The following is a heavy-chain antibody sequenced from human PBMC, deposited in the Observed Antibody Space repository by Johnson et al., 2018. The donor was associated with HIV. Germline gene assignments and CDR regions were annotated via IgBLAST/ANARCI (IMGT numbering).Heavy chain of an antibody. J-gene: IGHJ3*02. CDR2: INWNGGST. CDR1: GFTFSSYA. V-gene: IGHV3-20*04. CDR3: ARANSYGDYRAKAFDI. D-gene: IGHD4-17*01. Sequence: VQLVESGGGVVQPGRSLRLSCAASGFTFSSYAMHWVRQAPGKGLEWVSGINWNGGSTGYADSVKGRFTISRDNAKNSLYLQMNSLRAEDTALYYCARANSYGDYRAKAFDIWGQGTMVTVSS.